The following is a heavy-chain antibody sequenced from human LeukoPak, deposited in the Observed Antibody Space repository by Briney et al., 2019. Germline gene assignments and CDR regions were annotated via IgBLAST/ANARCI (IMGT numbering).Heavy chain of an antibody. CDR3: AKEGSVEVGYADYYYGMDV. J-gene: IGHJ6*02. CDR1: GFTFSSYG. D-gene: IGHD1-26*01. CDR2: IRYDGSNK. Sequence: GGSLRLSCAASGFTFSSYGMHWVRQAPGKGLEWVAFIRYDGSNKYYADSVKGRFTISRDNSKNTLYLQMNSLRAEDTAVYYCAKEGSVEVGYADYYYGMDVWGQGTTVTVSS. V-gene: IGHV3-30*02.